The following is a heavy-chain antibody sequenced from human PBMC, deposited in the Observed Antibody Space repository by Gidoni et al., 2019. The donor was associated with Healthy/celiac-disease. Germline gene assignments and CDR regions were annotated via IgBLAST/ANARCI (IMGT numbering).Heavy chain of an antibody. D-gene: IGHD6-13*01. CDR1: GFTFSDYY. J-gene: IGHJ3*02. CDR3: ARDRAYSSSWVGAFDI. V-gene: IGHV3-11*05. CDR2: ISSSSSYT. Sequence: QVQLVESGGGLVKPGGSLRLSWAAPGFTFSDYYMSWIRQAPGKGLEWVSYISSSSSYTNYADSVKGRFTISRDNAKNSLYLQMNSLRAEDTAVYYCARDRAYSSSWVGAFDIWGQGTMVTVSS.